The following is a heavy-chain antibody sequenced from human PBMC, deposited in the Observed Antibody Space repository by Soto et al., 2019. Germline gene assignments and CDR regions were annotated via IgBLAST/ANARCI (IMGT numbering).Heavy chain of an antibody. CDR2: ITYDGSNQ. Sequence: GGSLRLSCAASGFIFSSYTIHWVRQAPGKVLEWVGVITYDGSNQYYADSVKGRFTISRDNSRNMLFLQMNSLRPDDTAVYYCARAPSGSYPEFDYWGQGTLVTVSS. CDR3: ARAPSGSYPEFDY. CDR1: GFIFSSYT. D-gene: IGHD1-26*01. J-gene: IGHJ4*02. V-gene: IGHV3-30-3*01.